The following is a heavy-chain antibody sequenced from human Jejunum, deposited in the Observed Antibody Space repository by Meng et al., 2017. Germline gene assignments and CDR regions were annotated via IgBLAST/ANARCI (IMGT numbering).Heavy chain of an antibody. J-gene: IGHJ4*02. CDR1: GYTFSDYH. Sequence: QLQLGQFGAGVNESGAAVKVSCKGYGYTFSDYHVQWLRQVPGQGLEWMGWINPTDDSTNYAQKFQGRVTVTRDTNTAFMELNRLTSDDSALYYCARDKSGDGTASFDYWGQGTLVTVAS. CDR3: ARDKSGDGTASFDY. CDR2: INPTDDST. D-gene: IGHD1-1*01. V-gene: IGHV1-2*02.